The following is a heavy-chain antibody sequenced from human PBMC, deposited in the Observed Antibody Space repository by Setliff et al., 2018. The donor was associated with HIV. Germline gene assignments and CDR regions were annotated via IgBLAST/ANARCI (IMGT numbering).Heavy chain of an antibody. D-gene: IGHD6-13*01. CDR2: IFHTQNP. CDR1: DGSISSSNW. V-gene: IGHV4-4*02. CDR3: ARHKDPPGSRWIFYYYYMDL. Sequence: PSETLSLTCAVSDGSISSSNWWSWVRQPPGKGLEWIGEIFHTQNPNYSPSLKSRVTISVNKSKNQFSLRLSSVTAADTGVYYCARHKDPPGSRWIFYYYYMDLWGGGTTVTVSS. J-gene: IGHJ6*03.